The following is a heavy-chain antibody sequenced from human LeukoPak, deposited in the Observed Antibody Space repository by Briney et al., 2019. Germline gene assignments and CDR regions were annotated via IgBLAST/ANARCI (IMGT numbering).Heavy chain of an antibody. CDR3: AKQRRGTGDAFDI. J-gene: IGHJ3*02. CDR1: GFTFSSYT. D-gene: IGHD3/OR15-3a*01. Sequence: GGSLRLSCAASGFTFSSYTMSWVRQAPGKGLEWVSSISGSGVSTYYADYVKGRFTLSRDNSKNTLYLQINSLRAEDTAVYYCAKQRRGTGDAFDIWGQGTMVTVSS. V-gene: IGHV3-23*01. CDR2: ISGSGVST.